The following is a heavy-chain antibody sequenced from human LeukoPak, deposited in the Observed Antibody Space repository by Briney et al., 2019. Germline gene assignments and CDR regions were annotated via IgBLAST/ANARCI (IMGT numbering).Heavy chain of an antibody. D-gene: IGHD4-17*01. Sequence: GGSLRLSCAASGFTFSDFYMSWIRQAPGKGLEWVSYISSSSSYTNYADSVKGRFTISRDNAKNSLYLQMNSLRAEDTAVYYCARVPAYGDYFDYWGQGTLVTVSS. J-gene: IGHJ4*02. CDR1: GFTFSDFY. CDR3: ARVPAYGDYFDY. CDR2: ISSSSSYT. V-gene: IGHV3-11*05.